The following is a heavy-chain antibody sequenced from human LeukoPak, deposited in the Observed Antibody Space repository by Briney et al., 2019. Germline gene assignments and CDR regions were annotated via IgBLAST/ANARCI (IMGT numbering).Heavy chain of an antibody. CDR2: INHSGST. V-gene: IGHV4-34*01. CDR3: ARGPRYCTGGVCYYYYYMDV. Sequence: SETLSLTCAVYGGSFSGYYWSWIRQPPGKGLEWIGEINHSGSTNYNPSLKSRVTISVDTSKNQFSLKLGSVTAADTAVYYCARGPRYCTGGVCYYYYYMDVWGKGTTVTVSS. J-gene: IGHJ6*03. CDR1: GGSFSGYY. D-gene: IGHD2-8*02.